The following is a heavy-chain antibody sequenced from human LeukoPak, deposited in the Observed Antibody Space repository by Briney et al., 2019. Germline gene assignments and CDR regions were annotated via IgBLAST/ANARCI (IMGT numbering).Heavy chain of an antibody. D-gene: IGHD2-21*02. CDR1: GGSFSGYY. CDR3: ARGRKRDKKNWFDP. CDR2: INHSGST. V-gene: IGHV4-34*01. J-gene: IGHJ5*02. Sequence: SETLSLTCAVYGGSFSGYYWGWIRQPPGKGLEWIGEINHSGSTNYNPSLKSRVTISVDTSKNQFSLKLSSVTAADTAVYYCARGRKRDKKNWFDPWGQGTLVTVSS.